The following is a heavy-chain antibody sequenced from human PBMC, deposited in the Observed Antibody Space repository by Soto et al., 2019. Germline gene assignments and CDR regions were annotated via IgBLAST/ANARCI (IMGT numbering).Heavy chain of an antibody. V-gene: IGHV4-61*01. CDR2: IYYSRST. J-gene: IGHJ4*02. CDR3: ARARYYYDSSGYYPDY. D-gene: IGHD3-22*01. CDR1: GGSVSSGSYY. Sequence: PSETLSLTCTVSGGSVSSGSYYWSWIRQPPGKGLEWIGYIYYSRSTNYNPSLKSRVTISVDTSKNQFSLKLSSVTAADTAVYYCARARYYYDSSGYYPDYWGQGTLVTVSS.